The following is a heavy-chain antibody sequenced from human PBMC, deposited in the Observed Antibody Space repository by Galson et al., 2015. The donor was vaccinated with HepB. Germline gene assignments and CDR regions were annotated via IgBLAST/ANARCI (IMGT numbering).Heavy chain of an antibody. CDR1: GFTFSSYA. CDR2: ISYDGSNK. J-gene: IGHJ4*01. V-gene: IGHV3-30-3*01. Sequence: SLRLSCAASGFTFSSYAMHWVRQAPGKGLEWVAVISYDGSNKYYADSVKGRFTISRDNPKNTLYLQMNSLRAEDTAVYYCARDQSMIVVEMGIDYWGQGTLVTVSS. D-gene: IGHD3-22*01. CDR3: ARDQSMIVVEMGIDY.